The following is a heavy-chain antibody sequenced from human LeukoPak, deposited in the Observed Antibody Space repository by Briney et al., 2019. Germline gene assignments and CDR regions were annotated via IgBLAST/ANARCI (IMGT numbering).Heavy chain of an antibody. CDR1: GGSINFYY. CDR3: ARGIADPYSFDS. CDR2: IYSTGST. Sequence: SETLSLTCTFSGGSINFYYWSWIRQPAGKGLEWIGRIYSTGSTNYSPSLKSRVTMSVDKSKNQFSLNLSSVTAADTAVYYCARGIADPYSFDSWGQGTLVTVSS. D-gene: IGHD6-13*01. V-gene: IGHV4-4*07. J-gene: IGHJ4*02.